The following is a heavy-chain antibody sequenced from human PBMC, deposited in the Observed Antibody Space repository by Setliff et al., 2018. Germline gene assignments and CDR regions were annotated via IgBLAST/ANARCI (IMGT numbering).Heavy chain of an antibody. V-gene: IGHV1-46*01. CDR3: ARDVFPYHYEGAFDI. J-gene: IGHJ3*02. CDR2: INPSSGRT. Sequence: GASVKVSCKVSGYSVTELSMHWVRQAPGLGLEWMGTINPSSGRTSYAQKFQGRVTMTRDTSTSTVYMDMSSLRSEDTAVYYCARDVFPYHYEGAFDIWGQGTMVTVSS. D-gene: IGHD3-22*01. CDR1: GYSVTELS.